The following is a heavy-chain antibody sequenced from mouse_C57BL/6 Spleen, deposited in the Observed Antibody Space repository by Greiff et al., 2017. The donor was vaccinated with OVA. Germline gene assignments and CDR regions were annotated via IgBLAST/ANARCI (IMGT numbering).Heavy chain of an antibody. Sequence: EVQLMESGGGLVKPGGSLKLSCAASGFTFSDYGMHWVRQAPEKGLEWVAYISSGSSTIYYADTVKGRFTISRDNAKNTLFLQMTSLRSEDTAMYYCARNDDYRFAYWGQGTLVTVSA. D-gene: IGHD2-3*01. CDR1: GFTFSDYG. V-gene: IGHV5-17*01. CDR3: ARNDDYRFAY. J-gene: IGHJ3*01. CDR2: ISSGSSTI.